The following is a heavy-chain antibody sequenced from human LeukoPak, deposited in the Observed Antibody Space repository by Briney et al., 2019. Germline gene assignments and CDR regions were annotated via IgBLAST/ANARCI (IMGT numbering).Heavy chain of an antibody. Sequence: PGGSLRLSCAASGFTFSSYWMSWVRQAPGKGLEWVANIKQDGSEKYYVDSVKGRFTISRDNAKNSLYLQMNSLRAEDTAVYYCAREVDYYDSSGLSDYRGQGTLVTVSS. CDR1: GFTFSSYW. V-gene: IGHV3-7*01. J-gene: IGHJ4*02. CDR2: IKQDGSEK. CDR3: AREVDYYDSSGLSDY. D-gene: IGHD3-22*01.